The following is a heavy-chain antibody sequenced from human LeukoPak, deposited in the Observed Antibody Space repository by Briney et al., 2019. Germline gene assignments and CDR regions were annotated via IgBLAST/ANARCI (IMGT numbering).Heavy chain of an antibody. Sequence: PGGSLRLSCAASGFTFSSHLMHWVRQAPGKGLEWVAVILYDGSEKYYADSVTGRFTISRDNPKNTLYLQMNSLRAEDTAVYYCARERGRVGAYDYWGQGTLVTVSS. CDR3: ARERGRVGAYDY. CDR2: ILYDGSEK. J-gene: IGHJ4*02. V-gene: IGHV3-30-3*01. CDR1: GFTFSSHL. D-gene: IGHD1-26*01.